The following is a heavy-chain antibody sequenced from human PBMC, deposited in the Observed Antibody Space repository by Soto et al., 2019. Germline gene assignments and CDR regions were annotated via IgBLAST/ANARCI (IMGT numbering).Heavy chain of an antibody. V-gene: IGHV1-8*01. CDR1: GYTFTSYD. J-gene: IGHJ4*02. D-gene: IGHD2-15*01. CDR2: MNPNSGNT. Sequence: ASVKVSCKASGYTFTSYDINWVRQATGQGLEWMGWMNPNSGNTGYAQKFQGRVTMTRNTSISTAYMELSSLRSEDTAVYYCAMGLGYCSGGSCYPNLSWGQGTLVTVSS. CDR3: AMGLGYCSGGSCYPNLS.